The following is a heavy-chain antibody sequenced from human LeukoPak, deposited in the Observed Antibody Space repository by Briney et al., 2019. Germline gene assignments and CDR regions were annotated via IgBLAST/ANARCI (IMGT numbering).Heavy chain of an antibody. Sequence: GGSLRLSCAASGFTFSSYGMHWVRQAPGKGLEWVAVISYDGSNKYYADSVKGRFTISRDNSKNTLYLRMNSLRAEDTAVYYCAKWGYYDSSGYYQNHDFWGQGTLVTVSS. CDR3: AKWGYYDSSGYYQNHDF. D-gene: IGHD3-22*01. J-gene: IGHJ4*02. CDR1: GFTFSSYG. V-gene: IGHV3-30*18. CDR2: ISYDGSNK.